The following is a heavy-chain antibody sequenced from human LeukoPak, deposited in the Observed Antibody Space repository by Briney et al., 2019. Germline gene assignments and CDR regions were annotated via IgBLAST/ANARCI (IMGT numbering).Heavy chain of an antibody. CDR3: ASLGITIFGVELNWFDP. CDR2: ISSSGSTI. V-gene: IGHV3-48*03. Sequence: PGGSLRLSCAASGFTFSSYEMNWVRRAPGKGLEWVSYISSSGSTIYYADSVKGRFTISRDNAKNSLYLQMNSLRAEDTAVYYCASLGITIFGVELNWFDPWGQGTLVTVSS. D-gene: IGHD3-3*01. CDR1: GFTFSSYE. J-gene: IGHJ5*02.